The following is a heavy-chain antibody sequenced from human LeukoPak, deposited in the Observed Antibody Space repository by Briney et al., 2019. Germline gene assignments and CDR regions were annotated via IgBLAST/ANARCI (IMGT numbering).Heavy chain of an antibody. J-gene: IGHJ4*02. CDR2: ISGSGGST. Sequence: SGGSLRLSCAASGFTFSSYGMSWVRQAPGKGLEWVSAISGSGGSTYYADSVKGRFTISRDNSKNTLYLQMNSLRAEDTAVYYCAKAIYEREQQWDYWGQGTLVTVSS. D-gene: IGHD6-13*01. V-gene: IGHV3-23*01. CDR1: GFTFSSYG. CDR3: AKAIYEREQQWDY.